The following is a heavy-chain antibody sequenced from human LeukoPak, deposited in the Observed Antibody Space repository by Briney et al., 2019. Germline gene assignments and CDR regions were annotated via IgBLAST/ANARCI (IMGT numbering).Heavy chain of an antibody. Sequence: GEFLKISCTASGFTFGDYAMSWCRQAPGKGLEGVGFIRSKAYGGTTEYAASVKGRFTIPRDDSKSIAYLQMNSLKTEDTAVYYCTRSLYGDYVFNWGQGTLVTVSS. CDR3: TRSLYGDYVFN. CDR2: IRSKAYGGTT. D-gene: IGHD4-17*01. V-gene: IGHV3-49*03. J-gene: IGHJ4*02. CDR1: GFTFGDYA.